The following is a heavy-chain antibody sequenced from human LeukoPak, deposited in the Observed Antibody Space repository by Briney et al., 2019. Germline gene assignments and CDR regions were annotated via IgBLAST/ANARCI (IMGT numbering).Heavy chain of an antibody. D-gene: IGHD4-17*01. CDR1: GFTFSDYY. V-gene: IGHV3-11*06. CDR2: ISSSSSYI. Sequence: GGSLRLSCAASGFTFSDYYMSWIRQAPGKGLEWVSYISSSSSYIYYADSVKGRFTISRDNAKNSLYLQMNSLRAEDTAVYYCARGDGDYERYFDYWGQGTLVTVSS. J-gene: IGHJ4*02. CDR3: ARGDGDYERYFDY.